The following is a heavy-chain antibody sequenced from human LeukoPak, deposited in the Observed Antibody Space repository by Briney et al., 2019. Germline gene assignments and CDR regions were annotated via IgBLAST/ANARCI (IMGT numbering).Heavy chain of an antibody. CDR1: GFTFSSYS. D-gene: IGHD2-15*01. V-gene: IGHV3-21*01. CDR3: ARVYCSGGSCYGSDYFDY. Sequence: GGSLRLSCAASGFTFSSYSMNWVRQAPGKGLEWVSSISSSSSCIYYADSVKGRFTISRDNAKNSLYLQMNSPRAEDTAVYYCARVYCSGGSCYGSDYFDYWGQGTLVTVSS. CDR2: ISSSSSCI. J-gene: IGHJ4*02.